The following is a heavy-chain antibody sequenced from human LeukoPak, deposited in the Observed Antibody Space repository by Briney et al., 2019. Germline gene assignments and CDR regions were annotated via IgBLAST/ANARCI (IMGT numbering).Heavy chain of an antibody. CDR3: ARDISGSYSLDY. CDR2: ISSDSSIT. D-gene: IGHD1-26*01. Sequence: GGSLRLSCAASGFTFSSYSMSWVRQAPGKGPEWLSYISSDSSITYYADSVRGRFTISRDNARNSLYLQMNSLRDEDTAVYYCARDISGSYSLDYWGQGTLVTVSS. V-gene: IGHV3-48*02. J-gene: IGHJ4*02. CDR1: GFTFSSYS.